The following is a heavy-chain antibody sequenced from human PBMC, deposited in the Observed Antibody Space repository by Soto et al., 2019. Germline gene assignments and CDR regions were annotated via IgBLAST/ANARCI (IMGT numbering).Heavy chain of an antibody. CDR1: GYSISSGYY. Sequence: LSLTCAVSGYSISSGYYWGWIRQPPGKGLEWIGSIYHSGSTYYNPSLKSRVTISVDTSKNQFSLKLSSVTAADTAVYYCARVSQLRFLEWLGGFDPWGQGTLVTVSS. V-gene: IGHV4-38-2*01. J-gene: IGHJ5*02. D-gene: IGHD3-3*01. CDR2: IYHSGST. CDR3: ARVSQLRFLEWLGGFDP.